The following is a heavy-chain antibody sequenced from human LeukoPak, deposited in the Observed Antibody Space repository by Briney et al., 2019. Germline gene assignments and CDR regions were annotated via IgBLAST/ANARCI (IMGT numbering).Heavy chain of an antibody. CDR3: ARDKLVGYYYGMDV. V-gene: IGHV4-34*01. Sequence: PSETLSLTCAVYGGSFSGYYWSWIRQPPGKGQEWIGEIHHSGSNNYNPSLKSRVTISVDTSKNQFSLKLSSVTAADTAVYYCARDKLVGYYYGMDVWGQGTTVTVSS. J-gene: IGHJ6*02. CDR2: IHHSGSN. D-gene: IGHD2-2*01. CDR1: GGSFSGYY.